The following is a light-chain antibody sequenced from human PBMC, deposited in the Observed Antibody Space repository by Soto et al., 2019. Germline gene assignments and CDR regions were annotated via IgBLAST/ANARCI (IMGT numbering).Light chain of an antibody. V-gene: IGKV2-28*01. J-gene: IGKJ1*01. CDR2: LGS. CDR1: HILLHSNDYNY. CDR3: MQPLLNPLT. Sequence: DIVMTQSPLSLPVTPGEPASISCTSSHILLHSNDYNYLDWYLQKPGQSPQLLISLGSSRASVVPYKVSGSGLGPNLTLKISRLQADDGRVYYCMQPLLNPLTFGQGTQVEIK.